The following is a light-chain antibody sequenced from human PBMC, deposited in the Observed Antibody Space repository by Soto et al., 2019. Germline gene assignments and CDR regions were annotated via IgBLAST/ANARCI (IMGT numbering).Light chain of an antibody. CDR1: QSLLHSNGYNY. J-gene: IGKJ3*01. CDR2: LGS. Sequence: DIVMTQSPLSLPVTPGEPASISCTSSQSLLHSNGYNYLAWYLQKPGQSPQLLVYLGSNRASGVPDRFSGSGSGTDFTLKISRVEAEDVGVCYCMQILETPFSFGPGTKVDIK. V-gene: IGKV2-28*01. CDR3: MQILETPFS.